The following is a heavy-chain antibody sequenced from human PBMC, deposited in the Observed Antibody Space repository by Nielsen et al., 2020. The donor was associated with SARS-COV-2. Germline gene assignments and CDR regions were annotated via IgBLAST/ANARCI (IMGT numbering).Heavy chain of an antibody. CDR2: IDPSDSYT. D-gene: IGHD2-2*01. V-gene: IGHV5-10-1*01. Sequence: VRQAPGKGLEWMGRIDPSDSYTNYSPSFQGHVTISADKSISTAYLQWSSLKASDTAMYYCAREAQSCSSTSCIRRYYYYYMDVWGKGTTVTVSS. CDR3: AREAQSCSSTSCIRRYYYYYMDV. J-gene: IGHJ6*03.